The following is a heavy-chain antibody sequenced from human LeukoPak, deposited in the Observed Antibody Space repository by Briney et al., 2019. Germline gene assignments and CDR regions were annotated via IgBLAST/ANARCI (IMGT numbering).Heavy chain of an antibody. J-gene: IGHJ4*02. CDR1: GYTLTELA. CDR3: ATYSGYAAY. CDR2: FDPEDVET. D-gene: IGHD5-12*01. V-gene: IGHV1-24*01. Sequence: ASVKVSCKVSGYTLTELAIHWVRQAPVKGLEWMGGFDPEDVETIYAQKLEGRVTMTEDTYTDTAYMELSSLRSEDTAVYYCATYSGYAAYWGQGTLVSVSS.